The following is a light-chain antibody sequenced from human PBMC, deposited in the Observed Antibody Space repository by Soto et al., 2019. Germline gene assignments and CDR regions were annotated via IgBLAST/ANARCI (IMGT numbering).Light chain of an antibody. CDR3: QQTYSTPWT. V-gene: IGKV1-39*01. CDR1: QNINSY. J-gene: IGKJ1*01. Sequence: DIQMTQSPSSLSASVGDSVTITCRASQNINSYLNWYQQRPGKAPKLLIHDASILQSGVPSRFSGSGSGTEFALTINSLRPEDIATIYCQQTYSTPWTFGQGTKVDIK. CDR2: DAS.